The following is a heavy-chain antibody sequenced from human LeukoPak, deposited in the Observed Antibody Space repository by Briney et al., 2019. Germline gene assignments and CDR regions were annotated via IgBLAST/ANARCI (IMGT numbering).Heavy chain of an antibody. D-gene: IGHD6-19*01. V-gene: IGHV1-3*01. CDR1: GYTFTSYA. J-gene: IGHJ5*02. Sequence: GASVKVSCKASGYTFTSYAMHWVRQAPGQRLEWMGWINAGNGNTKYSQKFQGRVTITRDTSISTAYMELSRLRSDDTAVYYCARVAVAGNWFDPWGQGTLVTVSS. CDR3: ARVAVAGNWFDP. CDR2: INAGNGNT.